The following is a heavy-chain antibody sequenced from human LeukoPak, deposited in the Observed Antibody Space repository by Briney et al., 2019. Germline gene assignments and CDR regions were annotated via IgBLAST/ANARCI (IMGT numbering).Heavy chain of an antibody. J-gene: IGHJ5*02. V-gene: IGHV4-31*03. CDR3: ARAFRCGGDCYKSHNWFDP. Sequence: SETLSLTCTVSGGSISSGGYYWSWIRQHPGKGLEWIGHIYYSGTTYYNPSLKSRVTLPVDTSKNQFSLKLSSATAADTAVYYCARAFRCGGDCYKSHNWFDPWGQGTLVTVSS. CDR1: GGSISSGGYY. CDR2: IYYSGTT. D-gene: IGHD2-21*02.